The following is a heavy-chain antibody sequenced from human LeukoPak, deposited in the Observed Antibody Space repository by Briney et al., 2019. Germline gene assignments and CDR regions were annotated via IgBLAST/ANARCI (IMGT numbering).Heavy chain of an antibody. CDR2: IGNKPSRYTT. V-gene: IGHV3-72*01. CDR1: GSTFSDQY. J-gene: IGHJ3*02. Sequence: PGGSLRLSCAASGSTFSDQYMDWVRQAPGKGLQWVGRIGNKPSRYTTEYAASVKGRFTISRDDSKYSLYLQMNSLKTEDTALYYCTRGYSGGSVYAFDIWGQGTMVTVSS. CDR3: TRGYSGGSVYAFDI. D-gene: IGHD1-26*01.